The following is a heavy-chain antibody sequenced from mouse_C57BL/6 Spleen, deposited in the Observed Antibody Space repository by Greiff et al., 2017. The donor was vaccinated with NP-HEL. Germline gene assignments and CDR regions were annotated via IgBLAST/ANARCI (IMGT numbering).Heavy chain of an antibody. V-gene: IGHV1-7*01. D-gene: IGHD2-4*01. Sequence: QVQLQQSGAELAKPGASVKLSCKASGYTFTSYWMHWVKQRPGQGLEWIGYINPSSGYTKYNQKFKDKATLTADKSSSTAYMQLSSLTYEDSAVYYGARSLYDYDDASWFAYWGQGTLVTVSA. J-gene: IGHJ3*01. CDR1: GYTFTSYW. CDR3: ARSLYDYDDASWFAY. CDR2: INPSSGYT.